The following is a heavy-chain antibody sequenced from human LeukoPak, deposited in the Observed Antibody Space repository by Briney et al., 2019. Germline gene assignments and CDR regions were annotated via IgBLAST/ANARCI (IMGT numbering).Heavy chain of an antibody. Sequence: PSETLSVTRTVSGGSLSSYYWSWIRQPPGEGLEWVGYIYYSGSTNYNSSLKSRVTKSVDTSKSQCSRKLSSVTAADTAVYYCARGTYSSGRIPFDYWGQGTLVTVSS. J-gene: IGHJ4*02. V-gene: IGHV4-59*01. CDR2: IYYSGST. CDR3: ARGTYSSGRIPFDY. D-gene: IGHD6-19*01. CDR1: GGSLSSYY.